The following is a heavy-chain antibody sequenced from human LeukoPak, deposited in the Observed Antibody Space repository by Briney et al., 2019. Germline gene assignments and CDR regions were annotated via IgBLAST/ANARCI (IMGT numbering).Heavy chain of an antibody. V-gene: IGHV3-23*01. Sequence: PGGSLRLSCAASGFTFSSYAMSWVRQAPGKGLEWVSAISFSGATTFYADSVKGRFTISRDNAESSLYLQLNSLRVEDTAVYHCASTQTFDYWGQGTLVTVPS. CDR2: ISFSGATT. CDR1: GFTFSSYA. CDR3: ASTQTFDY. J-gene: IGHJ4*02.